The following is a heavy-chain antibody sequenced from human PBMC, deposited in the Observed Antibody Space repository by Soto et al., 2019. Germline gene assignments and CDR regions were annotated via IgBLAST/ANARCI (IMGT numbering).Heavy chain of an antibody. Sequence: EVQLLESGGGLVQPGGSLRLSCAASGFTFSSYAMSWVRQAPGKGLEWVSGISGSGGSTYYADSVKGRSTISRDNTKNTLYLQMNSLRAEDTAVYYCAKRNYYESSGYYYPYYFDYWVQGTLVTVSS. CDR2: ISGSGGST. CDR1: GFTFSSYA. CDR3: AKRNYYESSGYYYPYYFDY. V-gene: IGHV3-23*01. D-gene: IGHD3-22*01. J-gene: IGHJ4*02.